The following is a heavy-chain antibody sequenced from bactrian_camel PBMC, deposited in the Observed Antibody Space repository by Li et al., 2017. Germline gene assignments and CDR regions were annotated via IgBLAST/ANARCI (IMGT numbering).Heavy chain of an antibody. CDR1: GFAFSLIG. Sequence: VQLVESGGGTVQPGGSLRVSCAASGFAFSLIGMTWVRRAPGKGLEWVASIFSDGTTTTYADSVKGRFTISRDNAKNTLYLQLNSLNTEDTAMYYCTRPDVRWVPSDWGQGTQVTVS. CDR2: IFSDGTTT. D-gene: IGHD3*01. J-gene: IGHJ4*01. CDR3: TRPDVRWVPSD. V-gene: IGHV3S42*01.